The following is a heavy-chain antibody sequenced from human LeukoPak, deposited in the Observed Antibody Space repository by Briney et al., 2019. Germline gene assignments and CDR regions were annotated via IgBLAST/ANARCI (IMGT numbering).Heavy chain of an antibody. CDR3: ARVCISTSCPTLDY. D-gene: IGHD2-2*01. J-gene: IGHJ4*02. Sequence: GGSLRLSCAASGFTFSSYGMHWVRQAPGKGLEWVAVISYDGSNKYYADSVKGRFTISRDNSKNTLYLQMNSLRAEDTAVYYCARVCISTSCPTLDYWGQGTLVSVSS. CDR2: ISYDGSNK. V-gene: IGHV3-33*05. CDR1: GFTFSSYG.